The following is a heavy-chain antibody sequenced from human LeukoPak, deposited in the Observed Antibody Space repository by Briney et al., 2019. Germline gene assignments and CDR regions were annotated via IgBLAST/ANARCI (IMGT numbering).Heavy chain of an antibody. CDR2: IRSKSNGGTT. J-gene: IGHJ4*02. D-gene: IGHD5-12*01. CDR1: GFTFADYA. V-gene: IGHV3-49*03. CDR3: ARDYRYAGHESVY. Sequence: GGSLRLSCTTSGFTFADYAMSWFRQAPGKGLEWVGFIRSKSNGGTTHYAASVEGRFTISRDDSNSIAYLQMNSLKTEDTAVYYCARDYRYAGHESVYWGQGTLVTVSS.